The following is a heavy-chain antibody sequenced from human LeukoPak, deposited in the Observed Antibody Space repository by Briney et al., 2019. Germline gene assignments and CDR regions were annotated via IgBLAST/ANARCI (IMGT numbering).Heavy chain of an antibody. V-gene: IGHV3-23*01. CDR3: AKYTYYDILTGYHYFDY. CDR2: ISGSGGST. CDR1: GFTFSSYA. Sequence: GGSLRLSCAASGFTFSSYAMSWVRQAPGKGLEWVSAISGSGGSTYYADSVKGRFTISRDNAKNSLYLQMNSLRAEDTALYYCAKYTYYDILTGYHYFDYWGQGTLVTVSS. D-gene: IGHD3-9*01. J-gene: IGHJ4*02.